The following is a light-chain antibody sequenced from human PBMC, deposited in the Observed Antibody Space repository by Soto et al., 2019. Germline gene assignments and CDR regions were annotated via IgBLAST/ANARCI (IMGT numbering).Light chain of an antibody. CDR1: GSTIGGGYD. Sequence: QSVLTQPPSVSGAPGQRVTISGTGPGSTIGGGYDVFWSRHLPGTAPRLLIFGDSVRPSGVPDRVSGSKSATSASLAITGLQAEDEADYYCHSYDSSLNGWVFGGGTKLTVL. J-gene: IGLJ3*02. CDR3: HSYDSSLNGWV. CDR2: GDS. V-gene: IGLV1-40*01.